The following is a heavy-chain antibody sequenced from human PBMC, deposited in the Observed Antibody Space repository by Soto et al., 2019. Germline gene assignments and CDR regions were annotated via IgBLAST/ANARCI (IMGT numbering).Heavy chain of an antibody. Sequence: PSETLSLTCTVSGGSISSYYWSWIRQPAGKGLEWIGRIYTSGSTNYNPSLKSRVTMSVDTSKNQFSLKLSSVTAADTAVYYCERDCGAVAEAWFDYWGQGTLVTVSS. CDR2: IYTSGST. V-gene: IGHV4-4*07. CDR3: ERDCGAVAEAWFDY. D-gene: IGHD6-19*01. J-gene: IGHJ4*02. CDR1: GGSISSYY.